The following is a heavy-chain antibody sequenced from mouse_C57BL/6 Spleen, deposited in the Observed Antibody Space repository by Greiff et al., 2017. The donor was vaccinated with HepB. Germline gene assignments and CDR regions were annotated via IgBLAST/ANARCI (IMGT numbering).Heavy chain of an antibody. J-gene: IGHJ2*01. D-gene: IGHD1-1*01. Sequence: QVQLQQSGAELARPGASVKLSCKASGYTFTSYGISWVKQRTGQGLEWIGEIYPRSGNTYYNEKFKGKATLTADKSSSTAYMELRSLTSEDSAVYFCARPHYYGSSYYFDYWGQGTTRTVSS. V-gene: IGHV1-81*01. CDR1: GYTFTSYG. CDR2: IYPRSGNT. CDR3: ARPHYYGSSYYFDY.